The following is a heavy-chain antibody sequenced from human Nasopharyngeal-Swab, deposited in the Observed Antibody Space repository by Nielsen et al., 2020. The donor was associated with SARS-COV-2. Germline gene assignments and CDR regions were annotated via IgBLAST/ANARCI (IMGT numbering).Heavy chain of an antibody. V-gene: IGHV4-39*01. D-gene: IGHD4-17*01. CDR1: GGSISSSSYY. CDR2: LYYSGST. J-gene: IGHJ6*02. Sequence: SETLSLTCTVSGGSISSSSYYWGWIRQPPGKGLEWIGSLYYSGSTYYNPSLKSRVTISVDTSKNQFSLKLSSVTAADTAVYYCARMSASTLDYGDYGGYYYYGMDVWGQGTTVTVSS. CDR3: ARMSASTLDYGDYGGYYYYGMDV.